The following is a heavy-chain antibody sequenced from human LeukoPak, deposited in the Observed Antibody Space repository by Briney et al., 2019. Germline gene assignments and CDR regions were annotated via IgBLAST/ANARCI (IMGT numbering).Heavy chain of an antibody. J-gene: IGHJ5*02. CDR1: GASFGGVY. Sequence: SETLSLTCSVSGASFGGVYWTWIRQSPGRGLEWSGEITLGGDPNYNPSLRSRVTISLDTSNNPFSLYLTSVTAADTSVYYCARSAARDSFSTLVRRVYWFDPWGQGTLVTVSP. CDR3: ARSAARDSFSTLVRRVYWFDP. CDR2: ITLGGDP. V-gene: IGHV4-34*01. D-gene: IGHD6-13*01.